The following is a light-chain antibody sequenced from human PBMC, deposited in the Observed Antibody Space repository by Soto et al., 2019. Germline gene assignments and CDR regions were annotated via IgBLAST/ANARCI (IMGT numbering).Light chain of an antibody. Sequence: EFAHCPHTRHLNPRETATLSCSASQTVIHNYLAWHQQKPGQTPRLLVYGASSRATGIPDRFSGSGSGTDFTLTISSLLSEEFVVYYCRQYNSWLPIAFGQGTRLEIK. CDR2: GAS. CDR3: RQYNSWLPIA. V-gene: IGKV3-20*01. J-gene: IGKJ5*01. CDR1: QTVIHNY.